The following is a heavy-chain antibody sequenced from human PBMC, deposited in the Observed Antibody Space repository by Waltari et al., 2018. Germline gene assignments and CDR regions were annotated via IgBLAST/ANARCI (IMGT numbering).Heavy chain of an antibody. CDR3: ARDLVGYYGSGSYYPNDAFDI. Sequence: QVQLQESGPGLVKPSETLSLTCTVSGGSISSYYWSWIRQPPGKGLEWIGYIYYSGSTNYNPSLKSRVTISVDTSKNQFSLKLSSVTAADTAVYYCARDLVGYYGSGSYYPNDAFDIWGQGTMVTVSS. CDR1: GGSISSYY. V-gene: IGHV4-59*01. CDR2: IYYSGST. D-gene: IGHD3-10*01. J-gene: IGHJ3*02.